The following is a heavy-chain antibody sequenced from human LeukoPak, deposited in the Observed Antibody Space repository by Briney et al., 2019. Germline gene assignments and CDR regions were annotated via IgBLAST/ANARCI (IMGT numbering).Heavy chain of an antibody. J-gene: IGHJ4*02. CDR3: ARAPNGQLLDYFDY. D-gene: IGHD2-2*01. Sequence: PGGSLRLSCAASGFTFSSYAMHWVRQAPGKGLEYVSAISSNGGSTYYANSVKGRFTISRDNSKNTLYLQMGSLRAEDMAVYYCARAPNGQLLDYFDYWGQGTLVTVSS. CDR1: GFTFSSYA. CDR2: ISSNGGST. V-gene: IGHV3-64*01.